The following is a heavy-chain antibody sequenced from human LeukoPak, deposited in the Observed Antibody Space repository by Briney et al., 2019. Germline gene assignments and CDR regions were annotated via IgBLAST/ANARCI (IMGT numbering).Heavy chain of an antibody. CDR1: GGTFSSYA. J-gene: IGHJ1*01. Sequence: SVKVSCKASGGTFSSYAISWVRQAPGQGLEWMGGIIPIFGTANYAQKFQGRVTITADESSSTAYMELSSLRSEDTAVYYCARAWVGFEFLEWAPHFQHWGQGTLVTVSS. CDR3: ARAWVGFEFLEWAPHFQH. D-gene: IGHD3-3*01. V-gene: IGHV1-69*13. CDR2: IIPIFGTA.